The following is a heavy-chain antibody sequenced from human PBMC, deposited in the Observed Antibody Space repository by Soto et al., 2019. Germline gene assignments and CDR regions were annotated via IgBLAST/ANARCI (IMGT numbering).Heavy chain of an antibody. CDR1: GFTFSSYG. CDR3: AKVSSLGEPKPGKTTREYFQH. D-gene: IGHD3-16*01. Sequence: GGSLRLSCAASGFTFSSYGMHWVRQAPGKGLEWVAVISYDGSNKYYADSRKGRFTISRDNSKNKLYLQMNSLRAEDTAVYYCAKVSSLGEPKPGKTTREYFQHWGQGTLVTVSS. J-gene: IGHJ1*01. V-gene: IGHV3-30*18. CDR2: ISYDGSNK.